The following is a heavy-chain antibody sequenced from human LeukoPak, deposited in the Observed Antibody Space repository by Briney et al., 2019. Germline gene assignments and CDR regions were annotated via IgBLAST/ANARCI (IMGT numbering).Heavy chain of an antibody. V-gene: IGHV4-59*11. CDR2: IYYSGST. D-gene: IGHD1-14*01. J-gene: IGHJ4*02. CDR1: GGSISSHY. CDR3: ARHPYHGGSSYFDY. Sequence: PSEALSLTCTVSGGSISSHYWSWIRQPPGKGLEWIGYIYYSGSTNYNPSLKSRVTISVDTSKNQFSLKLSSVTAADTAVCYCARHPYHGGSSYFDYWGQGTLVTVSS.